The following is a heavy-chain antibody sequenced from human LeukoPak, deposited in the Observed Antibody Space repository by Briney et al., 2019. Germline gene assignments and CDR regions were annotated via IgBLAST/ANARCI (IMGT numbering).Heavy chain of an antibody. Sequence: ASVKVSCKSSGYTFDSYGISWVRQAPGQGLEWMGWTSPYNDYTNYAQKFQGRVTMTTDTSTSTAYMELRSLRSDDTAVYYCGRWYCSSTSCYAGPFDIWGQGTMVTVSS. D-gene: IGHD2-2*01. V-gene: IGHV1-18*04. J-gene: IGHJ3*02. CDR2: TSPYNDYT. CDR1: GYTFDSYG. CDR3: GRWYCSSTSCYAGPFDI.